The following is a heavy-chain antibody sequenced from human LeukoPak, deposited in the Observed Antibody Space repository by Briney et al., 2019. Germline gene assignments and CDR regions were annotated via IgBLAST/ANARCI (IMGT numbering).Heavy chain of an antibody. D-gene: IGHD4-11*01. CDR2: IKSKTDGGTT. V-gene: IGHV3-15*01. J-gene: IGHJ4*02. CDR1: GFTFSSYS. Sequence: PGGSLRLSCAASGFTFSSYSMSWVRQAPGKGLEWVGRIKSKTDGGTTDYAAPVKGRFTISRDDSKNTLYLQMNNLKTEDTAVYYCTTAVTTGVDYWGQGTLVTVSS. CDR3: TTAVTTGVDY.